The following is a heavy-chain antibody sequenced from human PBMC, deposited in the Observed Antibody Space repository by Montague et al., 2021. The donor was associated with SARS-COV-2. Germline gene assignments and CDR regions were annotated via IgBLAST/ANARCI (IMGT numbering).Heavy chain of an antibody. CDR3: ARLRDGVVPSPILGVGPYYSYCYMDV. J-gene: IGHJ6*03. CDR2: INHGGST. V-gene: IGHV4-34*01. CDR1: GMSFSGYY. D-gene: IGHD2-8*02. Sequence: SETLSLTCAVHGMSFSGYYWNWIHQPPGKGLEWIGEINHGGSTKYSPSLKSRLTISADTSKNQFSLKLTSVAAADTAVYYCARLRDGVVPSPILGVGPYYSYCYMDVWGRGTTVTVSS.